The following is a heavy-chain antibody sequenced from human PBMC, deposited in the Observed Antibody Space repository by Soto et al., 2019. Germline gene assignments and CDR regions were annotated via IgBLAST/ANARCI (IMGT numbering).Heavy chain of an antibody. CDR1: GYSFSRYA. CDR2: ISYYGSNK. Sequence: LRLSCAASGYSFSRYAMHWVRQAQGKGLEWVAVISYYGSNKYYADSVKGRFTISRDNSKNTLYLQMNSLRAEDTAMYYCARDPAPNYDSSGYQDYWGQGTLVTVSS. V-gene: IGHV3-30-3*01. J-gene: IGHJ4*02. D-gene: IGHD3-22*01. CDR3: ARDPAPNYDSSGYQDY.